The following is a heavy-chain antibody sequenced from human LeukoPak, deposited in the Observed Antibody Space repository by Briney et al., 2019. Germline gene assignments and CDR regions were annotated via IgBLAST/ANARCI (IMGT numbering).Heavy chain of an antibody. D-gene: IGHD1-26*01. CDR3: ARVAEIEWELLYFDY. CDR1: GGSISSSSYY. J-gene: IGHJ4*02. CDR2: IYYSGST. V-gene: IGHV4-39*07. Sequence: SETLSLTCTVSGGSISSSSYYWGWIRQPPGKGLEWIGSIYYSGSTYYNPSLKSRVTISVDTSKNQFSLKLSSVTAADTAVYYCARVAEIEWELLYFDYWGQGTLVTVSS.